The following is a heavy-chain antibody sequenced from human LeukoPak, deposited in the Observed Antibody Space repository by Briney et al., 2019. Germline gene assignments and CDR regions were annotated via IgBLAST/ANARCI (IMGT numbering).Heavy chain of an antibody. CDR2: IYYSGST. Sequence: SETLSLTCTVSGGSISSYYWSWIRQPAGKGLEWIGYIYYSGSTNYNPSLKSRVTISVDTSKNQFSLKLSSVTAADTAVYYCARVSRYCSSTSCYTWFDYWGQGTLVTVSS. D-gene: IGHD2-2*02. CDR1: GGSISSYY. V-gene: IGHV4-59*01. J-gene: IGHJ4*02. CDR3: ARVSRYCSSTSCYTWFDY.